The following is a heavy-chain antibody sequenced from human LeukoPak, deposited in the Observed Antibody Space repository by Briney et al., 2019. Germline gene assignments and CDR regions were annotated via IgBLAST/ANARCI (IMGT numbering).Heavy chain of an antibody. Sequence: GGSLRLSCAASGFTFSSYGMHWVRQAPGKGLEWVAFIRYDGSNKYYADSVKGRFTISRDNSKNTLYLQMNSLRAEDTAVYYCAKGRRINIVVAPAPFDYWGQGTLVTVSS. CDR2: IRYDGSNK. CDR1: GFTFSSYG. V-gene: IGHV3-30*02. CDR3: AKGRRINIVVAPAPFDY. D-gene: IGHD2-2*01. J-gene: IGHJ4*02.